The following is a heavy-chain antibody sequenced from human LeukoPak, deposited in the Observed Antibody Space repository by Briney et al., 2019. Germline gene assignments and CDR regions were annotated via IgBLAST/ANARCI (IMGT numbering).Heavy chain of an antibody. D-gene: IGHD2-21*01. CDR2: IYYSGST. Sequence: GYIYYSGSTNYNPSLKSRVTISVDTSKNQFSLKLSSVTAADTAVYYCARVIRRDSGDAFDIWGQGTMVTVSS. CDR3: ARVIRRDSGDAFDI. V-gene: IGHV4-59*01. J-gene: IGHJ3*02.